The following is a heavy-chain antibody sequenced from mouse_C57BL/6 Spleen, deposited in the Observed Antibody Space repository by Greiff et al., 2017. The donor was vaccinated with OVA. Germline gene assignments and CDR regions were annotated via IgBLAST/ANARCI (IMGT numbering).Heavy chain of an antibody. D-gene: IGHD2-14*01. CDR3: ARWEYDVDVWY. CDR1: GFTFTGYW. CDR2: IVPGSGST. V-gene: IGHV1-9*01. J-gene: IGHJ2*01. Sequence: QVQLQQSGAELVKPGASVKLSCTASGFTFTGYWIEWVKQRPGHGLEWIGEIVPGSGSTNYDEKFKGKATCTADTSSNKAYMQLSRLETEDSALYRGARWEYDVDVWYRGQGTTVTVAT.